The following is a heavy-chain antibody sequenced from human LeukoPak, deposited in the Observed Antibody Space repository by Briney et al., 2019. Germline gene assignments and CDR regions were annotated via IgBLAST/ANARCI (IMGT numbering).Heavy chain of an antibody. CDR2: IIPIFGTA. CDR3: ASLYPTTLTSYSSSL. J-gene: IGHJ4*02. V-gene: IGHV1-69*05. CDR1: GGTFSSYA. Sequence: SVNVSCKASGGTFSSYAISWVRQAPGQGLEWMGRIIPIFGTANYAQKFQGRVTITTDESTSTAYMQLSSLRSEDTAVYYCASLYPTTLTSYSSSLWGQGTLVTVSS. D-gene: IGHD6-13*01.